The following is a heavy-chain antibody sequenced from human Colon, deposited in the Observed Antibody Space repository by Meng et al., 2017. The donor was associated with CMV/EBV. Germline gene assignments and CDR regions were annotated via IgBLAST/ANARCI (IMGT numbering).Heavy chain of an antibody. V-gene: IGHV4-39*06. D-gene: IGHD1-26*01. CDR3: ARGQDSAKVHH. CDR1: GASISSFSY. J-gene: IGHJ1*01. Sequence: RLQWQEPGQGLVRPSQTRSLPCTLSGASISSFSYWNWIRQPPGKGLEWIASVAHSANRYYNTSLQSRVTMSFDTSKNQFSLRLYSVTAADTAVYYCARGQDSAKVHHWGQGSLVTVSS. CDR2: VAHSANR.